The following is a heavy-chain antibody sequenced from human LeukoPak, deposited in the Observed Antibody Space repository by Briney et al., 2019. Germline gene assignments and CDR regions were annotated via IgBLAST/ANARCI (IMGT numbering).Heavy chain of an antibody. CDR2: ITPDGSAT. CDR3: TSDTFGKYDY. D-gene: IGHD3-16*01. CDR1: GFIFSNYW. Sequence: GGSLRLSCAASGFIFSNYWMHWVRQAPGKGLVWVSRITPDGSATNYADSVKGRFTIFRDNAKNTLFLQMNSLRAEDTAVYYCTSDTFGKYDYWGQGSLVTVSS. J-gene: IGHJ4*02. V-gene: IGHV3-74*01.